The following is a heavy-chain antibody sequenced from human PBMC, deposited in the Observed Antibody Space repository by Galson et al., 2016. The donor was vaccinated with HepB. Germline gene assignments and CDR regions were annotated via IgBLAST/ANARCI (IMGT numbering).Heavy chain of an antibody. V-gene: IGHV3-74*01. J-gene: IGHJ4*02. CDR1: GFSFSSSR. CDR2: IDRYGSST. Sequence: SLRLSCAASGFSFSSSRMHWVRQAPGKGLVWVSRIDRYGSSTGYADSVKGRFTISRDNSRNTLYLQMDSLRADDTAVYYCGRDRAVRSIDQWGQGTLVTVSS. CDR3: GRDRAVRSIDQ. D-gene: IGHD6-19*01.